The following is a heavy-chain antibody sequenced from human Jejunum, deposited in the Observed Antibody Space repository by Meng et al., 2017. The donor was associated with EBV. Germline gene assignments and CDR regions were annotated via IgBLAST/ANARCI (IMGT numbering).Heavy chain of an antibody. CDR2: ISAYNGNT. V-gene: IGHV1-18*01. CDR3: ARGQGFRELLNSCWFEP. D-gene: IGHD3-10*01. Sequence: QVQLVQSGAEVNKPXASVKVSCKASGYTFTSYGISWVRQAPGQGLEWMGWISAYNGNTNYAQKLQGRVTMTTDTSTSTAYMELRSLRSDDTAVYYCARGQGFRELLNSCWFEPWGHGTLVIVSS. CDR1: GYTFTSYG. J-gene: IGHJ5*02.